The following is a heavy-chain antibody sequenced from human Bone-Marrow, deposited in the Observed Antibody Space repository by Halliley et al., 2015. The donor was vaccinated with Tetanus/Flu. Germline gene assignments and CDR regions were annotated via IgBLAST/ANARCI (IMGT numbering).Heavy chain of an antibody. J-gene: IGHJ4*02. Sequence: SLRLSCEASGFTFSNYGMHWVRQAPGKGLEWVALIWCDGSNQYYADSVKGRFTVSRDNSKNTLYLQMNSLRAEDAAVYSCARGSRYNGNVVDYWGQGALVTVSS. CDR1: GFTFSNYG. V-gene: IGHV3-33*01. CDR3: ARGSRYNGNVVDY. CDR2: IWCDGSNQ. D-gene: IGHD3-10*01.